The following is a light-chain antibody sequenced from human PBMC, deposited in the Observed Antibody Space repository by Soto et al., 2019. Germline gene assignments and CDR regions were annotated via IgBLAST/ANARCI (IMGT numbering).Light chain of an antibody. Sequence: DIQLTQSPSSLSASGGDRVTITCRASQSISTYLNWYQQKRGKAPKLLIYAASSLQSGVPSRFSGSGSGTDFTLTISSLQPEDFATYYCQQNYNTPLTFGGGTKVEIK. CDR1: QSISTY. CDR2: AAS. J-gene: IGKJ4*01. V-gene: IGKV1-39*01. CDR3: QQNYNTPLT.